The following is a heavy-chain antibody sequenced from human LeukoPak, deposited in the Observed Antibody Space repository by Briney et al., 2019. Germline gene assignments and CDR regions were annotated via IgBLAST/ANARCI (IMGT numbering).Heavy chain of an antibody. CDR2: ISSSSSYI. D-gene: IGHD1-26*01. Sequence: GGSLRLSCAASGLTFSSYSMNWVRQAPGKGLEWVSSISSSSSYIYYADSVKGRFTISRDNAKNSLYLQMNSLRAEDTAVYYCARDGWELLSAAFDYWGQGTLVTVSS. J-gene: IGHJ4*02. CDR3: ARDGWELLSAAFDY. CDR1: GLTFSSYS. V-gene: IGHV3-21*01.